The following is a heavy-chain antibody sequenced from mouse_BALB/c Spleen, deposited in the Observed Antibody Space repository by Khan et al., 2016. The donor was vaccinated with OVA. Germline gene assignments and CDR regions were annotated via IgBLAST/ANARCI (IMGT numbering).Heavy chain of an antibody. CDR1: GDSITSDY. J-gene: IGHJ4*01. Sequence: EVQLQESGPSLVKPSQTLSLTCSVTGDSITSDYWHWIRKFPGHKLEYMGYITYSSSTYYNPSLKSRISITRDTSKNHYYLQVKSVTTEDTATYYWARGTRNWGQGTSVTVSS. CDR2: ITYSSST. V-gene: IGHV3-8*02. CDR3: ARGTRN. D-gene: IGHD2-14*01.